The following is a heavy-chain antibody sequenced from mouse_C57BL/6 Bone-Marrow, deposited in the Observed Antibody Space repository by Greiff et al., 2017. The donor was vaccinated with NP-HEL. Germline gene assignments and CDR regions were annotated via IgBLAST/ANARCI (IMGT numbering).Heavy chain of an antibody. CDR1: GFTFSDYY. Sequence: EVQGVESGGGLVQPGGSLKLSCAASGFTFSDYYMYWVRQTPEKRLEWVAYLSNGGGSTYYPDTVKGRFTISRDNAKNTLYLQMSRLKSEDTAMYYCARPLYYSNRAWFAYWGQGTLVTVSA. CDR2: LSNGGGST. V-gene: IGHV5-12*01. J-gene: IGHJ3*01. CDR3: ARPLYYSNRAWFAY. D-gene: IGHD2-5*01.